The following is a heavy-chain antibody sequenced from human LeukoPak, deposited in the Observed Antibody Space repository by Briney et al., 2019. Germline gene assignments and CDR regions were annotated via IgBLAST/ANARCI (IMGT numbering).Heavy chain of an antibody. CDR2: IRSDGSNK. CDR1: GFTFSYYG. Sequence: GGSLRLSCAASGFTFSYYGIHWVRQAPGKGLDWVAFIRSDGSNKYYADSVKGRFTISRDNSKNTLYLQMNSLRAEDTAVYYCARRAGAYSHPYDYWGQGTLVTVSS. V-gene: IGHV3-30*02. D-gene: IGHD4/OR15-4a*01. CDR3: ARRAGAYSHPYDY. J-gene: IGHJ4*02.